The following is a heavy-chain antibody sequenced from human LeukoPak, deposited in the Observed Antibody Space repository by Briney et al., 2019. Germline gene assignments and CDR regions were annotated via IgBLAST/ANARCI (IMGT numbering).Heavy chain of an antibody. Sequence: PSETLSLTCTVSGGSITGYYWSWIRQPPEKGPEWIGYIFSGGSTNYNTSLKSRVTISEDTSVNQFSLKLSSATATDTAVYYCARHYYDRSDSYSFDYWGRGTLVTVSS. CDR1: GGSITGYY. CDR2: IFSGGST. D-gene: IGHD3-22*01. J-gene: IGHJ4*02. V-gene: IGHV4-59*08. CDR3: ARHYYDRSDSYSFDY.